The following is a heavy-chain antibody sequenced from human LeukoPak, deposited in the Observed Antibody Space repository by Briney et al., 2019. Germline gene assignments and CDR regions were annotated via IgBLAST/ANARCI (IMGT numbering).Heavy chain of an antibody. CDR2: IIPIFGTA. D-gene: IGHD1-26*01. CDR1: GGTFSSYA. Sequence: ASVKVSCKASGGTFSSYAISWVRQAPGQGLEWMGGIIPIFGTANYAQKFQGRVTITTDESTSTAYMELSSLRSEDTAVYYCARDQRSESYYPWGWFDPWGQGTLVTVSS. V-gene: IGHV1-69*05. CDR3: ARDQRSESYYPWGWFDP. J-gene: IGHJ5*02.